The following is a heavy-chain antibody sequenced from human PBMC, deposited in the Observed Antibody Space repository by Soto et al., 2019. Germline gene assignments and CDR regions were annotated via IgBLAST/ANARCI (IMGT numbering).Heavy chain of an antibody. Sequence: QVQLQESGPRLVKSSQTLYLTCTVSGGSINSGDYYWSWIRQSPGKGLEWVGYMYYSGITDYNASLKSLITMSMDTSKNQFSLKLNSVTAADTAVYFCARWSGVGVAGMDVWGQGTTVTVSS. CDR3: ARWSGVGVAGMDV. J-gene: IGHJ6*02. D-gene: IGHD3-10*01. CDR1: GGSINSGDYY. CDR2: MYYSGIT. V-gene: IGHV4-30-4*01.